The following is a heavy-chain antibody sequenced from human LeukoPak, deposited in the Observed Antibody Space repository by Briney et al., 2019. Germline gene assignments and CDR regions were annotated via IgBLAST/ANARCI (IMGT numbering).Heavy chain of an antibody. CDR1: GFTFSSYA. J-gene: IGHJ4*02. CDR2: ISYDGSNK. V-gene: IGHV3-30-3*01. D-gene: IGHD6-19*01. CDR3: ARDLAVAGKGS. Sequence: WGSLRLSCAASGFTFSSYAMHWVRQAPGKGLEWVAVISYDGSNKYYADSVKGRLTISRDNSKNTLYLQMNSLRAEDTAVYYCARDLAVAGKGSWGQGTLVTVSS.